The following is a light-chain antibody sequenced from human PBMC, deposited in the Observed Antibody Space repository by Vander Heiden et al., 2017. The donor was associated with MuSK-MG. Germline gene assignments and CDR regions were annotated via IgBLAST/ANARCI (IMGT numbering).Light chain of an antibody. Sequence: DIQMTHSPSSLSASVGDRVTITCRASQSISSYLNWYQQKPGIAPKLLIYAASSLQSGVPSRFRGSRSGTDFTLTISRLQPEDFATYYCQQSDSTPHTFGGGTKVELK. CDR1: QSISSY. CDR2: AAS. CDR3: QQSDSTPHT. J-gene: IGKJ4*01. V-gene: IGKV1-39*01.